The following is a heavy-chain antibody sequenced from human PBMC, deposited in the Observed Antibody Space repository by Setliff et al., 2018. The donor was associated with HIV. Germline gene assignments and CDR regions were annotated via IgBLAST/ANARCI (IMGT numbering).Heavy chain of an antibody. CDR2: IRSDGSNK. V-gene: IGHV3-30*02. Sequence: PGGSLRLSCATSGLTFSNCGMHWVRQAPGKGLEWVASIRSDGSNKYYADSVTGRFTISRDDSKNTLYLQMNGLRAEDTAVYYCAKDKGQKYADYWGQGTVVTVSS. J-gene: IGHJ4*02. CDR1: GLTFSNCG. D-gene: IGHD3-10*01. CDR3: AKDKGQKYADY.